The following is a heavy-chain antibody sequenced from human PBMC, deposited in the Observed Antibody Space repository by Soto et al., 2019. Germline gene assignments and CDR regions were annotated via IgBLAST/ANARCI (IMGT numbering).Heavy chain of an antibody. Sequence: SETLSLTCTVSGGSISSSSYYWGWIRQPPGKGLEWIGSIYYSGSTYYSPSLKSRVTISVDTSKNQFSLKLSSVTAADTAVYYCARGRYCSGGSCYSHWFDPWGQGTLVTVSS. D-gene: IGHD2-15*01. CDR1: GGSISSSSYY. J-gene: IGHJ5*02. V-gene: IGHV4-39*07. CDR2: IYYSGST. CDR3: ARGRYCSGGSCYSHWFDP.